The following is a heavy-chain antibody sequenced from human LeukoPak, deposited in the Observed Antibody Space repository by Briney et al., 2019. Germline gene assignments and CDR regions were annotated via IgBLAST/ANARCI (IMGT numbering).Heavy chain of an antibody. CDR1: GFTFSDHY. D-gene: IGHD3-22*01. CDR3: AKAHKIYDSSGCDY. CDR2: ISHTGTTM. Sequence: GGSLRLSCAASGFTFSDHYMSWIRQAPGKGLEWVSYISHTGTTMYYADSVKGRFTLSRDNARNSLYLQMNSLRAEDTAVYYCAKAHKIYDSSGCDYWGQGTLVTVSS. V-gene: IGHV3-11*04. J-gene: IGHJ4*02.